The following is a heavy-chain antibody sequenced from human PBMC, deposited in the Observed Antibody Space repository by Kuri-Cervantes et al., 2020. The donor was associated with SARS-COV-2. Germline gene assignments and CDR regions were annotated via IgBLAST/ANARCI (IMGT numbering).Heavy chain of an antibody. CDR2: FSHSGRNDYSP. CDR1: GGTISSGGYY. CDR3: ARGVSGFYYFYYMDV. V-gene: IGHV4-39*07. Sequence: SETLSLTCTVSGGTISSGGYYWSWIRQPPGKGLEWIGGFSHSGRNDYSPSYNPSLESRVTISGDMSKNQVSLRLNSVTAADSAVYYCARGVSGFYYFYYMDVWGIATTVTVSS. D-gene: IGHD3-22*01. J-gene: IGHJ6*03.